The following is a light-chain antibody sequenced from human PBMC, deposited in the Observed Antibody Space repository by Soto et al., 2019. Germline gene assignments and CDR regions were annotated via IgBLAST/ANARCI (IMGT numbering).Light chain of an antibody. CDR1: QSVGSS. J-gene: IGKJ5*01. CDR2: AAS. V-gene: IGKV3-11*01. CDR3: QQYRMSPNT. Sequence: EIVLTQSPATLSSSPGERATLSCRASQSVGSSLAWYQQKLGQAPRLLIYAASDRATGIPGRFSGSGSGTDFSLTIRGLKPEDFAVYYCQQYRMSPNTFGQGTRLEIK.